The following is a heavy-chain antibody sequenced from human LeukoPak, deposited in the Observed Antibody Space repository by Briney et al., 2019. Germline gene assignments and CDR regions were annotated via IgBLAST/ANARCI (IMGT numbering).Heavy chain of an antibody. CDR1: GFTFSSYA. D-gene: IGHD3-16*02. V-gene: IGHV3-48*04. J-gene: IGHJ4*02. CDR3: AREARTPLKRSTFGGVIAHFDY. Sequence: GGSLRLSCAASGFTFSSYAMSWVRQAPGKGLEWVSYISSSSSTIYYADSVKGRFTISRDNAKNSLYLQMNSLRAEDTAVYYCAREARTPLKRSTFGGVIAHFDYWGQGTLVTVSS. CDR2: ISSSSSTI.